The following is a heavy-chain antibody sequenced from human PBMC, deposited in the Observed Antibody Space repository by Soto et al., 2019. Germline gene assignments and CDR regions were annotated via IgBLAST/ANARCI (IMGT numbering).Heavy chain of an antibody. CDR1: GYTFTSYG. V-gene: IGHV1-69*13. D-gene: IGHD3-3*01. J-gene: IGHJ6*02. CDR3: ARDYDFWSGSQGYYYYYGMDV. Sequence: GASVKVSCKASGYTFTSYGISWVRQAPGQGLEWMGGIIPIFGTANYAQKFQGRVTITADESTSTAYMELSSLRSEDTAVYYCARDYDFWSGSQGYYYYYGMDVWGQGTTVTVSS. CDR2: IIPIFGTA.